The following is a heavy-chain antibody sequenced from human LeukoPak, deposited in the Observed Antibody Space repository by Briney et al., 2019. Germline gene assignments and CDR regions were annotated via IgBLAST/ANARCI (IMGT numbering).Heavy chain of an antibody. CDR3: ARGYCSGGDCYEFDY. V-gene: IGHV1-2*02. CDR1: GYXFIGYH. Sequence: ASVKVSCKASGYXFIGYHLHWVRQAPGQGLEWMGWLNPKSGGTNYAQNFHGRVTMTRDTSISTAYIELSRLRSDDTAIYYCARGYCSGGDCYEFDYWGQGTLVTVSS. CDR2: LNPKSGGT. D-gene: IGHD2-15*01. J-gene: IGHJ4*02.